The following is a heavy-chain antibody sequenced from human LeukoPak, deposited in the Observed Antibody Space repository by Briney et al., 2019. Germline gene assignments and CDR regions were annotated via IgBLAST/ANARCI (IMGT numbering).Heavy chain of an antibody. V-gene: IGHV4-39*07. CDR2: IYYSGSA. D-gene: IGHD3-10*01. J-gene: IGHJ3*02. CDR1: GGSISSSSYY. CDR3: ARDSGSDAFDI. Sequence: SETLSLTCTVSGGSISSSSYYWGWIRQPPGKGLEWIGSIYYSGSAYYNPSLKSRVTISVDTSKNQFSLKLSSVTAADTAVYYCARDSGSDAFDIWGQGTMVTVSS.